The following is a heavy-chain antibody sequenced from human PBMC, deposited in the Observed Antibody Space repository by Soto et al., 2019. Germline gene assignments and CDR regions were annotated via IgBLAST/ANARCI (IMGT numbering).Heavy chain of an antibody. CDR1: GGTFSGYG. V-gene: IGHV1-69*01. Sequence: QDQMVQSGTEVKKPGSSLRVSCKASGGTFSGYGISWVRQAPGQGLEWMGGIIPIFGTTNYAQKFRDRVTISADEARSTVYMDLSSLRTEDTAVYYCARGRAKAHFHYGMDVWGQGTAVTVSS. J-gene: IGHJ6*02. CDR3: ARGRAKAHFHYGMDV. CDR2: IIPIFGTT.